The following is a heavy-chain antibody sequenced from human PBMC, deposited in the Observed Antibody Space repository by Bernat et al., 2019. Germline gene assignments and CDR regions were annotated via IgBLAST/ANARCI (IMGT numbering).Heavy chain of an antibody. J-gene: IGHJ4*02. CDR3: TRGRITIFGVVKGNDY. CDR2: IKSETDGGTI. CDR1: GFTFSNAW. Sequence: EVQLVESGGGLVKPGGSLRLSCAASGFTFSNAWMNWVRQAPGKGLEWVGRIKSETDGGTIDYAAPVRGRFTISRDDSKSIAYLQMNSLKTEDTAVYYCTRGRITIFGVVKGNDYWGQGTLVTVSS. V-gene: IGHV3-15*07. D-gene: IGHD3-3*01.